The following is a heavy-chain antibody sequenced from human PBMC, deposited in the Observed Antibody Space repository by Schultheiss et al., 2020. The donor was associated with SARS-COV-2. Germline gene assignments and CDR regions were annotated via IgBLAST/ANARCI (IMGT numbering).Heavy chain of an antibody. V-gene: IGHV1-69*04. Sequence: SVKVSCKASGGTFSSYAISWVRQAPGQGLEWMGRIIPILGIANYAQKFQGRVTITADKSTSTAYMELSSLRSEDTAVYYCARGRQWLPPLDFDYWGQGTLVTVSS. CDR3: ARGRQWLPPLDFDY. CDR1: GGTFSSYA. D-gene: IGHD6-19*01. J-gene: IGHJ4*02. CDR2: IIPILGIA.